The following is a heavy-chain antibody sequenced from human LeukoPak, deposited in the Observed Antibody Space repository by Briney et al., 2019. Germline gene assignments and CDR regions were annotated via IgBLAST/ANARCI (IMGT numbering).Heavy chain of an antibody. D-gene: IGHD3-22*01. CDR2: IIPIFGTA. J-gene: IGHJ4*02. CDR3: ARGNFYDSSGYYYVPYKVFFDY. V-gene: IGHV1-69*13. Sequence: GASVKVSCKASGGTFNSYAITWVRQAPGQGLEWMGGIIPIFGTANYAQKFQGRVTITADGSTSTAYMELSSLRSEDTAVYYCARGNFYDSSGYYYVPYKVFFDYWGQGTLVTVSS. CDR1: GGTFNSYA.